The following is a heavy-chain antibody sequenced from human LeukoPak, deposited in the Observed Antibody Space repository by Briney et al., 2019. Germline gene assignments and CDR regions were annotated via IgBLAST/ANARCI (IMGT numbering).Heavy chain of an antibody. J-gene: IGHJ4*02. D-gene: IGHD3-3*01. V-gene: IGHV4-34*01. CDR3: ARGRYYDFWSGYYRQYYFDY. CDR2: INHSGST. Sequence: PSETLSLTCAVYGGSFSGYYWSWIRQPPGKGLEWIGEINHSGSTNYNPSLKSRVTISVDTSKNQFSLKLSSVTAADTAVYYCARGRYYDFWSGYYRQYYFDYWGQGTLVTDSS. CDR1: GGSFSGYY.